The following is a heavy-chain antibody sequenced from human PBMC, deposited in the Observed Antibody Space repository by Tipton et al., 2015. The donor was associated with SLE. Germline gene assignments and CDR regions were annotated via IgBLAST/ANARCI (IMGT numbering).Heavy chain of an antibody. CDR2: IYYSGST. Sequence: TLSLTCTVSGGSISSSSYYWGWIRQPPGKGLEWIGGIYYSGSTYYNPSLKSRVTISVDTSKNQFSLKLSSVTAADTAVYYCARHMRRRWGSGMAAKIDAFDIWGQGTMVTVSS. J-gene: IGHJ3*02. D-gene: IGHD3-10*01. V-gene: IGHV4-39*01. CDR3: ARHMRRRWGSGMAAKIDAFDI. CDR1: GGSISSSSYY.